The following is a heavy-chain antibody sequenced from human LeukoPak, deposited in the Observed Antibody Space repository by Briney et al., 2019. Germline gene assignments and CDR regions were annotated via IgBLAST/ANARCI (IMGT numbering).Heavy chain of an antibody. Sequence: SETLSLTCTVSGGSISSSNYYWGWIRQPPGKGLEWLGSIYYTGSTYYNPSLKSRVTISVATSKNQFSLKLTYVTAADTAVFYCARHMFTFSGSYYYFNDWGQGTLVTVSS. J-gene: IGHJ4*02. D-gene: IGHD1-26*01. CDR2: IYYTGST. CDR3: ARHMFTFSGSYYYFND. V-gene: IGHV4-39*01. CDR1: GGSISSSNYY.